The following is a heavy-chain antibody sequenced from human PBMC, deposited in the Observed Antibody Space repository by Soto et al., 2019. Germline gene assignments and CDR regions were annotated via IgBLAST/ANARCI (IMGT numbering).Heavy chain of an antibody. CDR1: GFTFSSYS. Sequence: EVQLVESGGGLVKPGGSLRPSCAASGFTFSSYSMNWVRQAPGKGLEWVSSITSSSSYIYYADSVKGRFTISRDNAKNSLYRQMNSLRAEDTAVYYCASDSPINYRIAEHWVQGTLVTVSS. J-gene: IGHJ4*02. CDR3: ASDSPINYRIAEH. CDR2: ITSSSSYI. D-gene: IGHD3-10*01. V-gene: IGHV3-21*01.